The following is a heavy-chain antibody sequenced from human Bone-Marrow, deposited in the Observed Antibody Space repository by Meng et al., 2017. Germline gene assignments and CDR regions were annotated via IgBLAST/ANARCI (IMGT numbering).Heavy chain of an antibody. Sequence: ASVKVSCKASGYTFPDYWLHWVRRAPGQGLEWMGRINPKSGDTHYAQRFQGRVTMTGDTSTSTAYMELRSLRSDDTAVYYCARDRYFAGSESYTSFDNWGQGTLVTVSS. J-gene: IGHJ4*02. V-gene: IGHV1-2*06. D-gene: IGHD3-10*01. CDR2: INPKSGDT. CDR3: ARDRYFAGSESYTSFDN. CDR1: GYTFPDYW.